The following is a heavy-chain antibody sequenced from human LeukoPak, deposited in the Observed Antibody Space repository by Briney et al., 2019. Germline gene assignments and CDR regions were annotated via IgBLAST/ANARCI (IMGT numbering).Heavy chain of an antibody. D-gene: IGHD1-26*01. CDR3: ACSNSGSYSASDY. V-gene: IGHV1-69*13. J-gene: IGHJ4*02. CDR1: GGTFSSYA. Sequence: SVKVSCKASGGTFSSYAISWVRQAPGQGLEWMGGIIPIFGTANYAQKFQGRVTITADEPTSTAYMELSSLRSEDTAVYYCACSNSGSYSASDYWGQGTLVTVSS. CDR2: IIPIFGTA.